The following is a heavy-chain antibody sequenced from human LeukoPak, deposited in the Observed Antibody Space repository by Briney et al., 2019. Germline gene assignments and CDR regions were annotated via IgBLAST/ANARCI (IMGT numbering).Heavy chain of an antibody. CDR3: ARSPGGPAAMSFDY. J-gene: IGHJ4*02. Sequence: GGSLRLSCAASGFTFDDYGMSWVRQAPGKGLEWVSGINWNGGSTGYAGSVKGRFTISRDNAKNSLYLQMNSLRAEDTALYYCARSPGGPAAMSFDYWGQGTLVTVSS. CDR2: INWNGGST. V-gene: IGHV3-20*04. D-gene: IGHD2-2*01. CDR1: GFTFDDYG.